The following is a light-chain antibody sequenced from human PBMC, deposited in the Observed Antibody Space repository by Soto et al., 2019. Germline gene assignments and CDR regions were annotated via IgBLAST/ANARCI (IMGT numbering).Light chain of an antibody. V-gene: IGKV1-33*01. Sequence: DIQMTQSPSSLSASVGDRVTITCQASQDINNFLNWYQQKPGKAPQLLIYDASTLQTGVPSRFSGSGSGTDFTFTINNLQPEDIATYSCQQYDNLPKTFGQGTRLEIK. CDR1: QDINNF. CDR2: DAS. J-gene: IGKJ5*01. CDR3: QQYDNLPKT.